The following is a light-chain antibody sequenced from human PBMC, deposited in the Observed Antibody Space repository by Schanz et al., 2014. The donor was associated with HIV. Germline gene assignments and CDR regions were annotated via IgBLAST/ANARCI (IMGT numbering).Light chain of an antibody. CDR1: QSISSW. CDR2: KAS. V-gene: IGKV1-5*03. Sequence: DIQMTQSPSTLSASVGDRVTLTCRASQSISSWLAWYQQKPGKAPKLLIYKASSLESGVPSRFSGSGSGTEFTLTISSLQPDDFATYYCQQSDTFPYTFGQGTKLEIK. J-gene: IGKJ2*01. CDR3: QQSDTFPYT.